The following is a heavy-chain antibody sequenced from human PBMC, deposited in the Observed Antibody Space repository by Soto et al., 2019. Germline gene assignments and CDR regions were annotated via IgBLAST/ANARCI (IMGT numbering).Heavy chain of an antibody. D-gene: IGHD2-2*01. CDR3: AKIPKSVVPAATLSIKWFDP. J-gene: IGHJ5*02. CDR2: ISGSGGST. V-gene: IGHV3-23*01. CDR1: GFTFSSYA. Sequence: GGSLRLSCAASGFTFSSYAMSWVRQAPGKGLEWVSAISGSGGSTYYADSVKGRFTISSDNSKNTLYLQMNSLRAEDTAVNYWAKIPKSVVPAATLSIKWFDPWGQGTLVTVSS.